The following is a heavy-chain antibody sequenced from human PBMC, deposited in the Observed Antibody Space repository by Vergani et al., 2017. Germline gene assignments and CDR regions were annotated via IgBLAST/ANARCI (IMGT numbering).Heavy chain of an antibody. Sequence: EVQLVESGGGLVKPGGSLRLSCAASGFTFSSYSMNWVRQAPGKGLEWVPSISSSSSYIDYADSVKGRFTISRDNAKNALYLQMNSLRAEDTAVYYCARDKHPTTPSVWYFDLWGRGTLVTVSS. D-gene: IGHD5-12*01. J-gene: IGHJ2*01. CDR1: GFTFSSYS. CDR2: ISSSSSYI. V-gene: IGHV3-21*01. CDR3: ARDKHPTTPSVWYFDL.